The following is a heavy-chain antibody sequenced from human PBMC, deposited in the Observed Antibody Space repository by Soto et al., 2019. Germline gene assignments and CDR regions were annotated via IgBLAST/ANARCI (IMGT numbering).Heavy chain of an antibody. D-gene: IGHD2-15*01. J-gene: IGHJ4*02. V-gene: IGHV1-2*02. CDR3: ARGDCSGDNCYGPYYFDY. CDR1: GYTFPDYY. CDR2: INPNSGVT. Sequence: QVQLVQSGAEVKKPGASVRVSCKASGYTFPDYYIHWVRQAPGQGLECMGWINPNSGVTNYAQKFQHRVTMTRDTSTSTAYMELSSLRSGDTAIYYCARGDCSGDNCYGPYYFDYWGQGPLVTVSS.